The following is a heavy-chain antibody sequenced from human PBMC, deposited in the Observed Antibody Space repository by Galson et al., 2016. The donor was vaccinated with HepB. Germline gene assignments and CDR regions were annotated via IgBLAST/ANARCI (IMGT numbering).Heavy chain of an antibody. CDR2: INPTLGSS. J-gene: IGHJ4*01. Sequence: SVKVSCKASGYTFTSHYMHWVRQAPGQGLEWMGIINPTLGSSTYAPKFQGIVNMTKDTSTSTVYMELRSLRSEDTTVYFCSLGYYYDSSGYWGNFDYWGHGTMVTVSS. V-gene: IGHV1-46*01. D-gene: IGHD3-22*01. CDR3: SLGYYYDSSGYWGNFDY. CDR1: GYTFTSHY.